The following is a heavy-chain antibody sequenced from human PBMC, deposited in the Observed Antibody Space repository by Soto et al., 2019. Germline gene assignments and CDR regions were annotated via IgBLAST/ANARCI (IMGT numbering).Heavy chain of an antibody. CDR2: ISQSGNT. CDR1: IVSFSGYY. V-gene: IGHV4-34*01. D-gene: IGHD6-25*01. CDR3: ARAPKVSGSYQTRPDF. J-gene: IGHJ4*02. Sequence: PSETLSLTCSIYIVSFSGYYWSCIRHPPGKWLEWIGEISQSGNTNYSPSLKSRVSISIGTSKKQFSLNLASVSAADTAVYYCARAPKVSGSYQTRPDFWGQGTLVIVSS.